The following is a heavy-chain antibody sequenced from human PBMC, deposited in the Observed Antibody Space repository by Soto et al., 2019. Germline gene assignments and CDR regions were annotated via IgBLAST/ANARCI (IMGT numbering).Heavy chain of an antibody. Sequence: ASVKVSCKASGGTFSSYAISWVRQAPGQGLEWMGGIIPIFGTANYAQKFQGRVTITADESTSTAYMELSSLRSEDTAVYYCAREGTYYYDSSGYYDYWGQGTLVTVSS. V-gene: IGHV1-69*13. J-gene: IGHJ4*02. CDR3: AREGTYYYDSSGYYDY. CDR1: GGTFSSYA. D-gene: IGHD3-22*01. CDR2: IIPIFGTA.